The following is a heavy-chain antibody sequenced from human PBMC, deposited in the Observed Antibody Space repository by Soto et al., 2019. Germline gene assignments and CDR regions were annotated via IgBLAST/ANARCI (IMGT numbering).Heavy chain of an antibody. J-gene: IGHJ4*02. CDR2: VRGNGDPP. CDR3: VKSRGGNNFDFFD. V-gene: IGHV3-64D*06. D-gene: IGHD5-18*01. CDR1: GFTFSSYA. Sequence: GSLILACAASGFTFSSYAMHGVRQAPGKGLEYVSGVRGNGDPPFYADSVKGRFTISRDNSKNTLYLQMSGLSADDTAVYYCVKSRGGNNFDFFDWGQGALVTVSS.